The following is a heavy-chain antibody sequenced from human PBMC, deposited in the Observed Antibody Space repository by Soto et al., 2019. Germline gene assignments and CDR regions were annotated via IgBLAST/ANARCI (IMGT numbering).Heavy chain of an antibody. D-gene: IGHD6-19*01. CDR1: GYSISSGYY. J-gene: IGHJ4*02. V-gene: IGHV4-38-2*01. Sequence: SETLSLTCAVSGYSISSGYYWGWLRQPPVKGLEWIGSIYYSGITNYNPSLNSRVTISVDTSKNQFSLKLSSVTAADTAVYYCARAGSSGFYFDHWGQGTLVTVSS. CDR2: IYYSGIT. CDR3: ARAGSSGFYFDH.